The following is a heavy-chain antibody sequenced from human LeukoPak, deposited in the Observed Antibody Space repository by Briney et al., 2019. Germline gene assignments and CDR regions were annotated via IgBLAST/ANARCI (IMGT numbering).Heavy chain of an antibody. CDR3: ASPSLGELSPLDY. D-gene: IGHD3-16*02. V-gene: IGHV1-69*06. J-gene: IGHJ4*02. CDR2: IIPIFGTA. Sequence: ASVKVSCKASGGTFSSYAISWVRQAPGQGLEWMGGIIPIFGTANYAQKFQGRVTITADKSTSTAYMELSSLRSEDTAVYYCASPSLGELSPLDYWGQGTLVTVSS. CDR1: GGTFSSYA.